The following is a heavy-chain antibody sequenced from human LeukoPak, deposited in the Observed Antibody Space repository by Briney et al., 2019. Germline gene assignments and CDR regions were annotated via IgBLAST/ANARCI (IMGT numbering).Heavy chain of an antibody. J-gene: IGHJ6*03. Sequence: SQTLSLTCIVSGGSISSGGYYWSWIRQPPGQDLEWIGSINHSGSTYYNPSLKSRVTMSLDMSKNQSSLRLSSVTAADTAVYYCARDRGGYGSYYYMDVWGKGTTVTVTS. CDR3: ARDRGGYGSYYYMDV. CDR1: GGSISSGGYY. V-gene: IGHV4-30-2*01. CDR2: INHSGST. D-gene: IGHD3-10*01.